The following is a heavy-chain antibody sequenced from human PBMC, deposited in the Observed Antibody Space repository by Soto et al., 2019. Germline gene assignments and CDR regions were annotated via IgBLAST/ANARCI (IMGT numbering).Heavy chain of an antibody. CDR2: IYYSGNT. Sequence: SETLSLTCTVSGGSTSSDNYWSWIRQPPGKGPEWIGHIYYSGNTDYNPSLKSRLAISIDTSKNQFSLKLSSVTAADTAVYFCAREGGESSDGLYYFDSWGQGSLVTVSS. CDR1: GGSTSSDNY. J-gene: IGHJ4*02. V-gene: IGHV4-30-4*01. D-gene: IGHD3-16*01. CDR3: AREGGESSDGLYYFDS.